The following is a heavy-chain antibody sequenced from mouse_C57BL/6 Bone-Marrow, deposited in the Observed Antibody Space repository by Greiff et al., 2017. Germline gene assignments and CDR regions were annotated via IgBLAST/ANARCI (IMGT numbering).Heavy chain of an antibody. CDR2: ISNGGGST. D-gene: IGHD2-3*01. Sequence: EVQLVESGGGLVQPGGSLKLSCAASGFTFSDYYMYWVRQTPEKRLEWVAYISNGGGSTYYPDTVKGRFTISRDNAKNTLYLQMSRLKSEDTAMYYCARQDDGYTWFAYWGQGTLVTVSA. V-gene: IGHV5-12*01. CDR3: ARQDDGYTWFAY. J-gene: IGHJ3*01. CDR1: GFTFSDYY.